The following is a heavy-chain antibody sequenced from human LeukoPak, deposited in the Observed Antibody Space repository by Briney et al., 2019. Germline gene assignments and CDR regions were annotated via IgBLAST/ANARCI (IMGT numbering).Heavy chain of an antibody. CDR3: ARERAARDSPLDY. CDR1: AGSISSYY. Sequence: PSHCLSLAWTVAAGSISSYYSSSIRHPPRDGLEWIGYIYYSGSTNYNPSLKSRVTISVDTSKNQVSLKLSSVTAADTAVYYCARERAARDSPLDYWGQGTLVTVSS. J-gene: IGHJ4*02. D-gene: IGHD4-11*01. V-gene: IGHV4-59*01. CDR2: IYYSGST.